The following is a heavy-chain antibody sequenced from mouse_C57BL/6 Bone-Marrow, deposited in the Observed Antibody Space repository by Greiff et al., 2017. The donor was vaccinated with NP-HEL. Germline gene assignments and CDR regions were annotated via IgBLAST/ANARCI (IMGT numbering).Heavy chain of an antibody. CDR3: ARYLLTVVAHWYFDV. D-gene: IGHD1-1*01. J-gene: IGHJ1*03. CDR1: GYTFTGYW. V-gene: IGHV1-9*01. Sequence: QVTLKVSGAELMKPGASVKLSCKATGYTFTGYWIEWVKQRPGHGLEWIGEILPGSGSTNYNEKFKGKATFTADTSSNTAYMQLSSLTTEDSAIYYCARYLLTVVAHWYFDVWGTGTTVTVSS. CDR2: ILPGSGST.